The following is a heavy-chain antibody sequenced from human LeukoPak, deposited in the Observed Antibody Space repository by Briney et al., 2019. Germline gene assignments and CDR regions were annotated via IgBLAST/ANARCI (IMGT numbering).Heavy chain of an antibody. D-gene: IGHD2-2*01. CDR1: GGSFSGYY. V-gene: IGHV4-34*01. Sequence: SETLSLTCAVYGGSFSGYYWSWIRQPPGKGLEWIGEINHSGSTNYNPSLKSRVTISVDTSKNQFSLKLSSVTAADTAVYYCARESIVVVPALGWFDPWGQGTLVTVSS. J-gene: IGHJ5*02. CDR3: ARESIVVVPALGWFDP. CDR2: INHSGST.